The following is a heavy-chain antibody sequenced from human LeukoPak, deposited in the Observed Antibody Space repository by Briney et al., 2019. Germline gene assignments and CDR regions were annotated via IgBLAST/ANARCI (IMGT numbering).Heavy chain of an antibody. Sequence: PGGSLRLSCAASGFTFSNAWMSWVRQAPGKGLEWVGRIKSKTDGGTTDYAAPVKGRFTISRDDSKNTLYLQMNSLKTEDTAVYYCTTEPITMVRGVIPYYYYGMDVWGQGTTVTVSS. V-gene: IGHV3-15*01. CDR2: IKSKTDGGTT. J-gene: IGHJ6*02. D-gene: IGHD3-10*01. CDR1: GFTFSNAW. CDR3: TTEPITMVRGVIPYYYYGMDV.